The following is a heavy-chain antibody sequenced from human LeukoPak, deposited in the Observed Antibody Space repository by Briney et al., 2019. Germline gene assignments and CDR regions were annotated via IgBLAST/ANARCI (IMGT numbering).Heavy chain of an antibody. CDR2: IYHSGST. D-gene: IGHD3-16*01. V-gene: IGHV4-38-2*01. CDR3: ARRAWGYFDY. Sequence: SETLSLTCAVSGYSISSGYYWGWIRQPPGKGLEWIGSIYHSGSTYYNPSLKSRVTISVDTSKNQFSLKLSSVTAADTAVYYCARRAWGYFDYWGQGTLVTASS. J-gene: IGHJ4*02. CDR1: GYSISSGYY.